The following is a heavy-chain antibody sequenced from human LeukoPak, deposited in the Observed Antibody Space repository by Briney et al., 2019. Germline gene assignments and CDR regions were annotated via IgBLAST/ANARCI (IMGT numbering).Heavy chain of an antibody. CDR1: GGSFSGYY. D-gene: IGHD6-19*01. CDR3: ARGQRDSSGWYEVYYFDY. V-gene: IGHV4-34*01. J-gene: IGHJ4*02. CDR2: INHSGST. Sequence: SATLSLTCAVYGGSFSGYYWSWIRQPPGKGLEWIGEINHSGSTNYNPSLKSRVTISVDTSKNQFSLKLSSVTAADTAVYYCARGQRDSSGWYEVYYFDYWGQGTLVTVSS.